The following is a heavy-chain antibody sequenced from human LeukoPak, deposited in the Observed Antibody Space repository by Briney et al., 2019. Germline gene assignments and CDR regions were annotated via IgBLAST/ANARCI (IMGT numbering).Heavy chain of an antibody. CDR2: INPSGGST. CDR3: ARATIFGVVTYPLFFDY. CDR1: GYTFTSYY. V-gene: IGHV1-46*03. D-gene: IGHD3-3*01. J-gene: IGHJ4*02. Sequence: ASVKVSCKASGYTFTSYYMHWVRQAPGQGLEWMGIINPSGGSTSYAQKFQGRVTMTRDTSTSTVYMELSSLRSEDTAVYYCARATIFGVVTYPLFFDYWGQGTLVTASS.